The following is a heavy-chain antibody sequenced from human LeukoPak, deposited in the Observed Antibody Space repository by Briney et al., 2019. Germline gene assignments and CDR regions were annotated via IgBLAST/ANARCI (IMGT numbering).Heavy chain of an antibody. CDR3: AREVVTATPGYYYYYGMDA. CDR1: GYTFTSYG. J-gene: IGHJ6*02. D-gene: IGHD2-21*02. V-gene: IGHV1-18*01. CDR2: ISAYNGNT. Sequence: GASVKVSCKASGYTFTSYGISWVRQAPGQGLEWMGWISAYNGNTNYAQKLQGRVTMTTDTSTSTAYMELRSLRSDDTAVYYCAREVVTATPGYYYYYGMDAWGQGTTVTVSS.